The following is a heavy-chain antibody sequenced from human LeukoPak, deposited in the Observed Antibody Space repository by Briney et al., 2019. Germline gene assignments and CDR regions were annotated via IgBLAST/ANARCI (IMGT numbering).Heavy chain of an antibody. J-gene: IGHJ4*02. D-gene: IGHD2-15*01. Sequence: SETLSLTCTVSGGSISSSSYYWGWIRQPPGKGLEWIGSIYYSGSTYYNPSLKSRVTISVDTSKTQFSLKLSSVTAADTAVYYCARERRYCSGGSCLDYWGQGTLVTVSS. V-gene: IGHV4-39*01. CDR3: ARERRYCSGGSCLDY. CDR2: IYYSGST. CDR1: GGSISSSSYY.